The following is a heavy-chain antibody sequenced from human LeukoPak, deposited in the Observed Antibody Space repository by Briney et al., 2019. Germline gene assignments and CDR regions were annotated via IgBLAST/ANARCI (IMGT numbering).Heavy chain of an antibody. Sequence: PGRSLRLSCAASGFTFSSYAMHWVRQAPGKGLEWVAVISYDGSNKYYADSVKGRFTISRGNSKNTLYLQMNSLRAEDTAVYYCARDRAGQPRSYGMVVWGQGPRLSVPS. CDR3: ARDRAGQPRSYGMVV. D-gene: IGHD3-10*01. CDR2: ISYDGSNK. J-gene: IGHJ6*02. CDR1: GFTFSSYA. V-gene: IGHV3-30-3*01.